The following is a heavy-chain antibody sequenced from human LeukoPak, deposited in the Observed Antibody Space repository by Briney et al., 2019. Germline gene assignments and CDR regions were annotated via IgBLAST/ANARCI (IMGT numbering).Heavy chain of an antibody. D-gene: IGHD6-25*01. CDR3: ARRSAAKDAFDI. Sequence: GGSLRLSCAASGFTFSSYWMHWVRQAPGKGLVWVSRINSDGSSTNYADSVKPRFTISRDNAKNTLYLQMNSLRAEDTAVYYCARRSAAKDAFDIWGQGTMVTVSS. J-gene: IGHJ3*02. V-gene: IGHV3-74*01. CDR2: INSDGSST. CDR1: GFTFSSYW.